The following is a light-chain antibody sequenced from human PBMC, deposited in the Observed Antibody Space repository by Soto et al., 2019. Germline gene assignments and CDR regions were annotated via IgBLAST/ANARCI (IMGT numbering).Light chain of an antibody. CDR2: GSS. J-gene: IGLJ3*02. Sequence: QSVLTQPPSVSGAPGQRVTISCTGSSSNIGAGYDVHWYQQFPGTAPKLLIYGSSDRPSGVPDRFSGSKSGTSASLAITGLQAEDEADYYCQSYDSSLSGVVFGGGTKLTV. CDR3: QSYDSSLSGVV. V-gene: IGLV1-40*01. CDR1: SSNIGAGYD.